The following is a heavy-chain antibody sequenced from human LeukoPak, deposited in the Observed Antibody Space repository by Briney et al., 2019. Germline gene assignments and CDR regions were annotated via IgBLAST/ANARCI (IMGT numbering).Heavy chain of an antibody. CDR3: ARDASGIVGATTFDC. J-gene: IGHJ4*02. Sequence: ASVKVSCKASGYTFTSYGISWVRQAPGQGLEWMGWISAYNGNTNYAQKLQGRVTMTTDTSTSTAYMELRSLRSDDTAVYYCARDASGIVGATTFDCWGQGTLVTVSS. D-gene: IGHD1-26*01. CDR1: GYTFTSYG. CDR2: ISAYNGNT. V-gene: IGHV1-18*01.